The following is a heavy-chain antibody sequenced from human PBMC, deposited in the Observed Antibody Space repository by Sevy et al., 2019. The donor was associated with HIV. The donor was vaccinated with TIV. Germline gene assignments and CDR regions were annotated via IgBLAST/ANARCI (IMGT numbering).Heavy chain of an antibody. V-gene: IGHV3-74*01. CDR3: ARDPSANVIYARNWFDS. CDR2: INLDGSNK. Sequence: GGSLRLSCAASGFTFSSYWMHWVRQVPGKGLVWVALINLDGSNKFYADSVKGRFTITRDNAKNTLYLQMKSLRAEDTAVYYCARDPSANVIYARNWFDSWGQGTLVTVSS. CDR1: GFTFSSYW. J-gene: IGHJ5*01. D-gene: IGHD2-8*01.